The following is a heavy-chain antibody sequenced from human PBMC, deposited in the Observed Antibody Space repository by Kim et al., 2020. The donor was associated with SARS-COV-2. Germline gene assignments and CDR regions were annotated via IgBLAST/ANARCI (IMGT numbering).Heavy chain of an antibody. Sequence: GGSLRLSCAASGFTFSSYSMNWVRQAPGKGLEWVSSISGSSNYIYYADSVKGRFSISRYNAKNSLYLQMNSLRAEDTAVYYCATVDYNNPSPHFDYWGQGTLVTVSS. CDR3: ATVDYNNPSPHFDY. CDR2: ISGSSNYI. V-gene: IGHV3-21*01. CDR1: GFTFSSYS. D-gene: IGHD4-4*01. J-gene: IGHJ4*02.